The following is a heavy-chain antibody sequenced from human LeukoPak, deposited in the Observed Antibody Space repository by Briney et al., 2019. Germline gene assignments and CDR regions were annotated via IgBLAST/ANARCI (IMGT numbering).Heavy chain of an antibody. V-gene: IGHV1-69*13. Sequence: ASVKVSCKASGGTFSSYAISWVRQAPGQGLKWMGGIIPIFGTANYAQKFQGRVTITADESTSTAYMELGSLRSEDTAVYYCALAGSGSYYGFDCWGQGTLVTVSS. CDR1: GGTFSSYA. CDR3: ALAGSGSYYGFDC. D-gene: IGHD3-10*01. J-gene: IGHJ4*02. CDR2: IIPIFGTA.